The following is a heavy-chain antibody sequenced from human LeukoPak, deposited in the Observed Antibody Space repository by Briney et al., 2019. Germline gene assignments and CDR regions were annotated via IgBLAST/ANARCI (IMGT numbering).Heavy chain of an antibody. J-gene: IGHJ1*01. CDR2: ISGSGGST. CDR3: ATVDYDSSGYFQH. CDR1: GFTFRSYA. Sequence: GGSLRLSCAASGFTFRSYAMSWVRQAPGKGLEWVSGISGSGGSTDYADSVKGRFTISRDNSKNTLYLQMSSLRAEDTAVYYCATVDYDSSGYFQHWGQGTLVTVSS. D-gene: IGHD3-22*01. V-gene: IGHV3-23*01.